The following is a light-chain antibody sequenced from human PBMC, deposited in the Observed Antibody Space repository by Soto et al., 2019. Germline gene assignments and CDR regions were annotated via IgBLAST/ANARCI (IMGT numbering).Light chain of an antibody. CDR2: DAS. J-gene: IGKJ3*01. V-gene: IGKV3-11*01. Sequence: ELVLTQSPDTLSLSPGERATLSCRAGQRTDSLLAWYQQKPGQAPRLLIYDASYRATGVPAMFIGGGSGTDFTLTITSLEPEDFAVYYCHQRSNWIFAFGPGTKV. CDR3: HQRSNWIFA. CDR1: QRTDSL.